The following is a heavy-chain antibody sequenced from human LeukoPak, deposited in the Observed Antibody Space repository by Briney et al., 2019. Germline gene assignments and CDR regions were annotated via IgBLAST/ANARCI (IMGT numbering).Heavy chain of an antibody. CDR2: ISYDGSNK. CDR1: GFTFSSYW. Sequence: PGGSLRLSCAASGFTFSSYWMSWVRQAPGKGLEWVAVISYDGSNKYYADSVKGRFTISRDNSKNTLYLQMNSLRPEDTAVYYCASEYPPGHYWGQGTLVTVSS. V-gene: IGHV3-30-3*01. J-gene: IGHJ4*02. D-gene: IGHD1-14*01. CDR3: ASEYPPGHY.